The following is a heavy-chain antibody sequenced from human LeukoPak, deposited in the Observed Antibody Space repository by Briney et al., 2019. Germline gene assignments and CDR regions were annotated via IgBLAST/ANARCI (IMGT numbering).Heavy chain of an antibody. CDR2: FDPEDGET. V-gene: IGHV1-24*01. CDR1: GYTLTELS. J-gene: IGHJ4*02. CDR3: ATVGSGYSSSDGDY. D-gene: IGHD6-13*01. Sequence: ASVKVSCKVSGYTLTELSMHWVRQAPGKGLAWMGGFDPEDGETIYAQKFQGRVTVTEDTSTDTAYMELSSLRSEDTAVYYCATVGSGYSSSDGDYWGQGTLVTVSS.